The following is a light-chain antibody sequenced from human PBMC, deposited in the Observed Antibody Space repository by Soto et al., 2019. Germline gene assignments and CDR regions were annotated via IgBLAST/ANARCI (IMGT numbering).Light chain of an antibody. CDR1: SSNIGNEY. Sequence: QSVLTQPPSVSAAPGQKVTISCSGSSSNIGNEYVSWYQHLPGTAPKLLIYDNNKRPSGIPDRFSGSKSGTSATLGITGPQTGDEAEYYCATWDSSLSGVVFGEGTKLTVL. J-gene: IGLJ2*01. V-gene: IGLV1-51*01. CDR3: ATWDSSLSGVV. CDR2: DNN.